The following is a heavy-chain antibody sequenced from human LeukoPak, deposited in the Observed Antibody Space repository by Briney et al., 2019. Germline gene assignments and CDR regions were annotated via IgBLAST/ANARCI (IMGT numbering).Heavy chain of an antibody. CDR3: ARNLKSSWYPRRDAFDI. D-gene: IGHD6-13*01. J-gene: IGHJ3*02. V-gene: IGHV3-21*01. CDR2: ISSSSSYI. CDR1: GFTFSSYS. Sequence: GGSLRLSCAASGFTFSSYSMNWVRQAPGKGLEWVSSISSSSSYIYYADSVKGRFTISRDNAKNSLYLQMNSLRAEDTAVYYCARNLKSSWYPRRDAFDIWGQGTMVTVSS.